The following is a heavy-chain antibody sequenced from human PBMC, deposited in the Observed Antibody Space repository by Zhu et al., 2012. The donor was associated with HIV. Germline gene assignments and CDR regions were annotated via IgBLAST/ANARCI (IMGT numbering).Heavy chain of an antibody. J-gene: IGHJ6*01. Sequence: QVQLQESGPGLVKPSETLSLTCTVSDGSIRSHYWGWIRQPPGKGLEWIGDIYHSGSTNNNPSLKSRVTISVDTSKNQFSLKVRSVTAADTAVYYCARSRQRWLQYYHYGMDVWGPRDHGHRLL. D-gene: IGHD5-24*01. V-gene: IGHV4-59*11. CDR2: IYHSGST. CDR1: DGSIRSHY. CDR3: ARSRQRWLQYYHYGMDV.